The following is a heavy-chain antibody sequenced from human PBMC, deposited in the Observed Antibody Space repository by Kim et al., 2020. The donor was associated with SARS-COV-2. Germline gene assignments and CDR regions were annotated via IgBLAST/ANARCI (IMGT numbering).Heavy chain of an antibody. V-gene: IGHV1-18*04. CDR3: VRVARRHCSGSTCLGYFDY. CDR2: ISGYNDDT. D-gene: IGHD2-15*01. CDR1: GYTFTSYG. J-gene: IGHJ4*02. Sequence: ASVKVSCKASGYTFTSYGISWVRQAPGQGLEWMGWISGYNDDTNHAQKLQGRVTMTKDTSTNTAYMELRSLTSDDTAVYYCVRVARRHCSGSTCLGYFDYWGEGTLVTVSS.